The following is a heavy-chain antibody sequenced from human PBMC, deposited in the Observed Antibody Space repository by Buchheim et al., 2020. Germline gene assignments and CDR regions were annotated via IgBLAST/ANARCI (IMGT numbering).Heavy chain of an antibody. CDR2: INHRGST. Sequence: QVQLQQWGAGLLKPSETLSLTCAVYGGSFSGYYWSWIRQPPGKGLEWIGEINHRGSTTYNPSLKSRVTITVDTSQPQLYLKLSSVTAADTAVYYCARGGSYWSVNFDYWGQGTL. D-gene: IGHD1-26*01. J-gene: IGHJ4*02. CDR1: GGSFSGYY. CDR3: ARGGSYWSVNFDY. V-gene: IGHV4-34*01.